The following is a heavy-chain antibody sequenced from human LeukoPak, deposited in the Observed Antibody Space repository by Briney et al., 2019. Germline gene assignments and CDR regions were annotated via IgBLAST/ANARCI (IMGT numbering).Heavy chain of an antibody. Sequence: GGSLRLSCAASGFTFSSYSMNWVRQAPGKGLEWVSSISSSSSYIYYADAVKGRFTISRDNAKNSLYLQMNSLSAEDTAVYYCARAWWTMVNYGMDVWGQGTTVNVSS. CDR3: ARAWWTMVNYGMDV. J-gene: IGHJ6*02. CDR2: ISSSSSYI. V-gene: IGHV3-21*01. D-gene: IGHD3-10*01. CDR1: GFTFSSYS.